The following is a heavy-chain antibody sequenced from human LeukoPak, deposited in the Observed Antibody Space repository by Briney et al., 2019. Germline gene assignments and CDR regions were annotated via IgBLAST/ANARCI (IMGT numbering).Heavy chain of an antibody. J-gene: IGHJ6*02. V-gene: IGHV3-48*01. CDR3: ARGPPLYDFWSGYNYGMDV. D-gene: IGHD3-3*01. Sequence: GGSLRLSCAASGFTFSSYSMNWVRQAPGKGLEWVSYISSSSSTIYYADSVKGRFTISRDNSKNTLYLQMNSLRAEDTAVYYCARGPPLYDFWSGYNYGMDVWGQGTTVTVSS. CDR2: ISSSSSTI. CDR1: GFTFSSYS.